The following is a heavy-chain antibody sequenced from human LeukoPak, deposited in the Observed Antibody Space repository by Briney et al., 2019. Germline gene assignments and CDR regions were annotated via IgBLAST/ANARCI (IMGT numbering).Heavy chain of an antibody. CDR2: INHGGST. Sequence: SETLSLTCAVYGGSFSGDFWSWIRQSPGKGLEWIGEINHGGSTTYNPSLQSRVTMSVDTSTNQISLKMTSVTATDTAMYYCARHRNLRMWYDSSGYYLDYWGQGTLVTVSS. V-gene: IGHV4-34*01. CDR1: GGSFSGDF. CDR3: ARHRNLRMWYDSSGYYLDY. D-gene: IGHD3-22*01. J-gene: IGHJ4*02.